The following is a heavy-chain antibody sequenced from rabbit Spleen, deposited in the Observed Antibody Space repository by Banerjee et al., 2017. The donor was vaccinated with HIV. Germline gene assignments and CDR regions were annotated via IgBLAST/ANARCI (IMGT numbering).Heavy chain of an antibody. CDR1: GIDFSSGYY. D-gene: IGHD1-1*01. Sequence: QEQLVEYGGDLVQPEGSLTLTCKASGIDFSSGYYMCWVRQAPGKGLEWIGIMHTGSSGSTYYASWVNGRFTISKTSSTTVTLQMTSLTAADTATYFCVREADSGYNLWGPGTLVTVS. CDR2: MHTGSSGST. CDR3: VREADSGYNL. V-gene: IGHV1S45*01. J-gene: IGHJ4*01.